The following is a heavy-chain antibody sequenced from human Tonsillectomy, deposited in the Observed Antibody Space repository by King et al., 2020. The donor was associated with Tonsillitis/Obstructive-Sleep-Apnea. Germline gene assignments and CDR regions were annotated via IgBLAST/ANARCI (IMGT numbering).Heavy chain of an antibody. J-gene: IGHJ6*03. CDR3: ATWYDFWSGSDYYMDV. V-gene: IGHV1-24*01. CDR2: FDPEDGET. CDR1: GYTLTELS. D-gene: IGHD3-3*01. Sequence: QLVQSGAEVKKPGASVKVSCKVSGYTLTELSMHWVRQAPGKGLEWMGGFDPEDGETIYAQKFQGRVTMTEDTSTDTAYMELSSLRSEDTAVYYCATWYDFWSGSDYYMDVWGKGTSVTVSS.